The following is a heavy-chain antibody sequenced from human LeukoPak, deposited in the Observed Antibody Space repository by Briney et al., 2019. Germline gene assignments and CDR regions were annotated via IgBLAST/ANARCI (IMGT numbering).Heavy chain of an antibody. CDR3: ARVGALSSSWLLY. D-gene: IGHD6-13*01. Sequence: GGSLRLSCEDSGFTFRSYEMNWVRQAPGKGLEWIAYLSSSGSAFSYADSVKGRFTISRDNAKNSLYLQMNSLRVEDTAVYYCARVGALSSSWLLYWGQGTLVTVSS. CDR2: LSSSGSAF. CDR1: GFTFRSYE. J-gene: IGHJ4*02. V-gene: IGHV3-48*03.